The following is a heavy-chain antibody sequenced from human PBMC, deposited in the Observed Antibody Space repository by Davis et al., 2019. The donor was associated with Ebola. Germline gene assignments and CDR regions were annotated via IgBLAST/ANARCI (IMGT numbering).Heavy chain of an antibody. V-gene: IGHV4-30-4*08. CDR2: IYYSGST. D-gene: IGHD4-23*01. CDR1: GGSISSGDYY. Sequence: PSETLSLTCTVSGGSISSGDYYWSWIRQPPGKGLEWIGYIYYSGSTYYNPSLKSRVTISVDTSKNQFSLKLSSVTAADTAVYYCACGNSYFDFDYWGQGTLVTVSS. J-gene: IGHJ4*02. CDR3: ACGNSYFDFDY.